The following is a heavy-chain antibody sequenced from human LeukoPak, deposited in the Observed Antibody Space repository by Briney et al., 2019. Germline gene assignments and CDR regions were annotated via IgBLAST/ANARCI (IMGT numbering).Heavy chain of an antibody. Sequence: ASVKVSCKASGYTFTGYYMHWVRQAPGQGLEWMGWTNPNSGGTNYAQKFQGRVTMTRDTPISTAYMELSRLRSDDTAVYYCARAADTAMAHFDYWGQGTLVTVSS. CDR3: ARAADTAMAHFDY. CDR2: TNPNSGGT. J-gene: IGHJ4*02. D-gene: IGHD5-18*01. V-gene: IGHV1-2*02. CDR1: GYTFTGYY.